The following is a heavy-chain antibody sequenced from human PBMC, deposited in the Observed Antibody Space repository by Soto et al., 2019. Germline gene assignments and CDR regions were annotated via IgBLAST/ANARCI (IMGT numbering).Heavy chain of an antibody. CDR1: GYTFTSYG. V-gene: IGHV1-18*01. CDR2: ISAYNGNT. J-gene: IGHJ4*02. D-gene: IGHD2-2*01. CDR3: ARGSCSSTSCPFDY. Sequence: QVQLVQSGAEVKKPGASVKVSCKASGYTFTSYGISWVRQAPGQGLEWMGWISAYNGNTNYAQKFQGRVTITADESTSTAYMELSSLRSEDTAVYYCARGSCSSTSCPFDYWGQGTLVTVSS.